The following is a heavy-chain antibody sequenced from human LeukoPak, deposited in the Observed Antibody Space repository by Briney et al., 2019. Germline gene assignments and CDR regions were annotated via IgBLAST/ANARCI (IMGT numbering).Heavy chain of an antibody. V-gene: IGHV4-30-2*01. CDR1: GGSISSGGYS. CDR3: ARVNYGGAFDI. CDR2: IYHSGST. Sequence: SQTLSLTCAVSGGSISSGGYSWSWLPPPPGQGLEWIGYIYHSGSTYYNPSLKSRVTISVDRSKNQFSLKLSSVTAADTAVYYCARVNYGGAFDIWGQGTMVTVSS. J-gene: IGHJ3*02. D-gene: IGHD4-23*01.